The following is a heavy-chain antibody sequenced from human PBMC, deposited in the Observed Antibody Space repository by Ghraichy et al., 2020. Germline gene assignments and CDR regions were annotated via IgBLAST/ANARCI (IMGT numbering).Heavy chain of an antibody. Sequence: SLRLSCAASGFTFSSYSMNWVRQAPGKGLEWVSSISSSSSYIYYADSVKGRFTISRDNAKNSLYLQMNSLRAEDTAVYYCAMDSSSGTFLLGYWGQGTLVTVSS. D-gene: IGHD6-6*01. V-gene: IGHV3-21*01. CDR3: AMDSSSGTFLLGY. CDR1: GFTFSSYS. CDR2: ISSSSSYI. J-gene: IGHJ4*02.